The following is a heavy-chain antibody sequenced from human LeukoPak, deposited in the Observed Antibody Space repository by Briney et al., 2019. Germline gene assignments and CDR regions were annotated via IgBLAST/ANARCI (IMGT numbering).Heavy chain of an antibody. CDR2: ISGSGGST. CDR1: GFTFSSYA. D-gene: IGHD3-9*01. J-gene: IGHJ4*02. V-gene: IGHV3-23*01. Sequence: PGGSLRLSCAASGFTFSSYAMSWVRQAPGKGLEWVSAISGSGGSTYYADSVKGRFTISRDNAKNSLYLQMNSLRAEDTAVYYCAREALYDWLLPLDYWGQGTLVTVSS. CDR3: AREALYDWLLPLDY.